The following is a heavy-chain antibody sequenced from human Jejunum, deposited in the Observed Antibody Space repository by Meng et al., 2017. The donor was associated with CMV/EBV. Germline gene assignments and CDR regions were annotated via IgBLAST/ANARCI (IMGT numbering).Heavy chain of an antibody. CDR1: SSDY. J-gene: IGHJ3*02. V-gene: IGHV4-59*01. Sequence: SSDYWSWIRKPQGKGLEWIGSIYYSGSTNYNPSLKSRVTISVDTSKNQFSLRLSSVTAADTAVYYCARDGHFDFWSALPSDAFDIWGQGTMVTVSS. D-gene: IGHD3-3*01. CDR2: IYYSGST. CDR3: ARDGHFDFWSALPSDAFDI.